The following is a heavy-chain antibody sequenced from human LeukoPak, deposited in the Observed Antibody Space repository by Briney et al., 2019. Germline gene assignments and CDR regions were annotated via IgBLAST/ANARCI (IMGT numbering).Heavy chain of an antibody. D-gene: IGHD5-24*01. CDR3: VRRGRDGYNYDY. CDR2: IHPGHSET. V-gene: IGHV5-51*01. Sequence: MRVIHPGHSETKSSPSFQGHVTISVDKSISTAYLQWSSLKASDTAMFYCVRRGRDGYNYDYWGQGTLVTVSS. J-gene: IGHJ4*02.